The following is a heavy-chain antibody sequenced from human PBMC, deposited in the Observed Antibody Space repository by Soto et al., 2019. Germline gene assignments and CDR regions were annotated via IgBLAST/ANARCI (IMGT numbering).Heavy chain of an antibody. CDR1: GGSISSYY. CDR3: ARDYSSTNWFDP. CDR2: IYTSGST. V-gene: IGHV4-4*07. J-gene: IGHJ5*02. Sequence: LSLTCTVSGGSISSYYWSWIRQPAGKGLQWIGRIYTSGSTNYNPSLKSRVTMSVDTSKKQFSLKLSSVTAADTAVYYCARDYSSTNWFDPWGQGTLVTVSS. D-gene: IGHD6-13*01.